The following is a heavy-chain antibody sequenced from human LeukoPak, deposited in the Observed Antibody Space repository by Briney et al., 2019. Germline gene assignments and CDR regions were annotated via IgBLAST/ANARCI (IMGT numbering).Heavy chain of an antibody. J-gene: IGHJ6*02. V-gene: IGHV3-48*01. Sequence: PGGSLRLSCAASGFTFSSYSMNWVRQAPGKGLEWVSYISSSSSTIYYADSVKGRFTISRDNAKNSLYLQMDSLRAEDTAVYYCARDVDCSSTSCYHGYGMDVWGQGTTVTVSS. D-gene: IGHD2-2*01. CDR2: ISSSSSTI. CDR3: ARDVDCSSTSCYHGYGMDV. CDR1: GFTFSSYS.